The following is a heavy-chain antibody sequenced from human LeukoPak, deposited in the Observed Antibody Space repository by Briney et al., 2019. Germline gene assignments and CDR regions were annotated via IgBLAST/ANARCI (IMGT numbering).Heavy chain of an antibody. Sequence: PGGPLRLSCAASGFTFSSYWMSWVRQAPGKGLEWVANIKQDGSEKYYVDSVKGRFTISRDNAKDSLYLQMNSLRAEDTAVYYCARDPGDYYDSSTGYFDLWGRGTLVTVSS. J-gene: IGHJ2*01. CDR2: IKQDGSEK. D-gene: IGHD3-22*01. CDR1: GFTFSSYW. CDR3: ARDPGDYYDSSTGYFDL. V-gene: IGHV3-7*01.